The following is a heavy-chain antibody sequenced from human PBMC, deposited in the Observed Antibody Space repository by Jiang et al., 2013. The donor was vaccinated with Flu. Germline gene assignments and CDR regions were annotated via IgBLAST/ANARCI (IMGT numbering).Heavy chain of an antibody. J-gene: IGHJ6*04. CDR3: AGGISSGWSYYYGMDV. D-gene: IGHD6-19*01. CDR1: GGSFSGYY. V-gene: IGHV4-34*01. Sequence: LLKPSETLSLTCAVYGGSFSGYYWSWIRQPPGKGLEWVGEINHSGSTNYNPSLKSRVTISVDTSKNQFSLKLSSVTAADTAVYYCAGGISSGWSYYYGMDVWGKGTTVTVSS. CDR2: INHSGST.